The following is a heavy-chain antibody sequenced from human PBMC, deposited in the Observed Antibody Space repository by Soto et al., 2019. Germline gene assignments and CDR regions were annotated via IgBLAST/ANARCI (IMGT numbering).Heavy chain of an antibody. V-gene: IGHV3-30*19. CDR2: TSYDGSNT. CDR3: ARWGTTGGLDV. CDR1: GFTFRSFV. D-gene: IGHD3-16*01. J-gene: IGHJ4*02. Sequence: QVQLVESGGGVVQPGTSLRLSCVGSGFTFRSFVIHWVRQAPGKGLEWVALTSYDGSNTYYDDSVKGRFTISRDNSRNTEDLQMDSLRLEDTALYYCARWGTTGGLDVWGQGTVVSVSS.